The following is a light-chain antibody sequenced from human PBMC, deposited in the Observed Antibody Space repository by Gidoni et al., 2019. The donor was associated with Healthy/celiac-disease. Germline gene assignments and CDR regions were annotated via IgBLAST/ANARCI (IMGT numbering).Light chain of an antibody. CDR3: QQSYSTPRT. V-gene: IGKV1-39*01. CDR1: QSISSY. CDR2: AAS. Sequence: IQMTQSPSSLSASVADRVTITCRASQSISSYLNWYQQKPGNAPKLLIYAASSLQSGVPSMFSGSGSGTDFTLTISSLQPEDFATYYCQQSYSTPRTFGQGTKVEIK. J-gene: IGKJ1*01.